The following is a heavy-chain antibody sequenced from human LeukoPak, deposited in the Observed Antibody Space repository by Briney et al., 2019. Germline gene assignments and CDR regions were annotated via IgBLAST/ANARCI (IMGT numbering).Heavy chain of an antibody. J-gene: IGHJ4*02. CDR2: ISGSGGST. CDR3: AKDGGNSGSGWSFGY. D-gene: IGHD6-19*01. CDR1: GFTVSSND. Sequence: GGSLRLSCAASGFTVSSNDMSWVRQAPGKGLEWVSAISGSGGSTYYADSVKGRFTISRDNSKNTLYLQMNSLRAEDTAVYYCAKDGGNSGSGWSFGYWGQGTPVTVSS. V-gene: IGHV3-23*01.